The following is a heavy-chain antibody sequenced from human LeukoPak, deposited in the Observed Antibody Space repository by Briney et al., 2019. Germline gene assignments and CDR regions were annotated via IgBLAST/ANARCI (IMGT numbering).Heavy chain of an antibody. V-gene: IGHV1-2*02. Sequence: VASVKVSCKAFGYTFTYYYIHWVRQAPGQGLEWMGWIDPNSGGTNSPQKFQDRVTMTRDTSISTAYMELSRLRSDDTAVYYCASFEVGAWGQGTLVAVSS. D-gene: IGHD3-10*01. CDR3: ASFEVGA. J-gene: IGHJ5*02. CDR2: IDPNSGGT. CDR1: GYTFTYYY.